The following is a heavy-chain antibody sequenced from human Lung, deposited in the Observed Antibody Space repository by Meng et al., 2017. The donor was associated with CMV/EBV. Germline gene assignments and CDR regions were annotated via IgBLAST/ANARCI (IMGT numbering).Heavy chain of an antibody. CDR3: ARFGTVGAGSGVYFDY. J-gene: IGHJ4*02. Sequence: SQXXXLTXAISGDSVSSNSAAWNWIRQSPSRGLEWLGRTYYRSKWYNDYAVSVKSRITINPDTSTNQFSLQLNSVTPEDTAVYYCARFGTVGAGSGVYFDYWXPGKLV. D-gene: IGHD3-10*01. V-gene: IGHV6-1*01. CDR1: GDSVSSNSAA. CDR2: TYYRSKWYN.